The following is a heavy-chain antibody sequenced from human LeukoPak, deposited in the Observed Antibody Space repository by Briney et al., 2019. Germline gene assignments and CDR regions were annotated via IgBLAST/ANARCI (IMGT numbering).Heavy chain of an antibody. CDR1: GGTFSSYA. CDR3: ARDLGRITMVRGAWFDP. CDR2: IIPIFGTA. Sequence: ASVKVSCKASGGTFSSYAISWVRQAPGQGLEWMGGIIPIFGTANYAQKFQGRVTITADESTSTAYMELSSLRSEDTAVYYCARDLGRITMVRGAWFDPWGQGTLVTVSS. V-gene: IGHV1-69*13. J-gene: IGHJ5*02. D-gene: IGHD3-10*01.